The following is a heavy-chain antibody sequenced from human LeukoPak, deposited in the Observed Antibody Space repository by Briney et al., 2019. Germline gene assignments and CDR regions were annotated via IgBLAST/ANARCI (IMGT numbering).Heavy chain of an antibody. D-gene: IGHD5-18*01. CDR3: ARAMDTAIVFDY. J-gene: IGHJ4*02. V-gene: IGHV4-59*01. CDR1: GGSISSYY. Sequence: SETLSLTCTVSGGSISSYYWSWIRQPPGKGLEWIGYIYYSGSTNYNPSLKSRVTISVDTSKNQFSLKLSSVTAADTAVYYCARAMDTAIVFDYWGQGTLVTVSS. CDR2: IYYSGST.